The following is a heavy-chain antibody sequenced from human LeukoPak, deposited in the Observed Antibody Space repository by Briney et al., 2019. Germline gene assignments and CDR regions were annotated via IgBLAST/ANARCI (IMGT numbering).Heavy chain of an antibody. Sequence: GGSLRLSCAASGFTFSSYAMSWVRQAPGKGLEWVSAISGSGGSTYYADSVKGRFTISRDNSKNTLFLQMNSLRAEDTAVYYCAKEVGMYGTPTLDFWGQGTVVTVSS. D-gene: IGHD1/OR15-1a*01. V-gene: IGHV3-23*01. CDR2: ISGSGGST. CDR3: AKEVGMYGTPTLDF. CDR1: GFTFSSYA. J-gene: IGHJ4*02.